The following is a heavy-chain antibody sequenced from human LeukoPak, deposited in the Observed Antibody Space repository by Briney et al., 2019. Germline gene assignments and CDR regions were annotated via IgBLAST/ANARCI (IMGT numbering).Heavy chain of an antibody. V-gene: IGHV3-21*05. D-gene: IGHD4-17*01. J-gene: IGHJ4*02. CDR3: AREYGNLTMVTNFDF. CDR2: INDDSSDI. CDR1: GFTFSLYA. Sequence: TGGSLRLSCAASGFTFSLYAMNWVRQAPGKGLEWVSYINDDSSDIHYAGSVRGRFTISRDDARKTLYLQLSSLRVKDTAVYYCAREYGNLTMVTNFDFWGQGTLVTVSS.